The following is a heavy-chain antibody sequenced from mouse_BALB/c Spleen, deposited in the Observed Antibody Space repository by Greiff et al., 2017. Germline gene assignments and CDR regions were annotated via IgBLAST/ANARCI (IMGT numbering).Heavy chain of an antibody. V-gene: IGHV3-1*02. J-gene: IGHJ1*01. Sequence: EVMLQESGPDLVKPSQSLSLTCTVTGYSITSGYSWPWLRQFPGNKLEWMGYIHYSGSTNYNPSLKSRISITRDTSKNQFFLQLNSVTTEDTATYYCADYYGSSPRYFDVWGAGTTVTVSS. CDR1: GYSITSGYS. CDR2: IHYSGST. CDR3: ADYYGSSPRYFDV. D-gene: IGHD1-1*01.